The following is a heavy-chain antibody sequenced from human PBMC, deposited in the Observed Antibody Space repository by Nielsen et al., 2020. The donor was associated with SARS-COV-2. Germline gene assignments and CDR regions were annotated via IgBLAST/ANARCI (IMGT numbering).Heavy chain of an antibody. Sequence: SGPTLVKPTQTLTLTCTFSGFSLSTSGVGVGWIRQPPGKALEWLALIYWNDDKRYSPSLKSRLTITKDTSKNQVVLTMTNMDPVDTATYYCARTIPELYYDFWSGYYTGFDYWGQGTLVTVSS. V-gene: IGHV2-5*01. CDR1: GFSLSTSGVG. D-gene: IGHD3-3*01. CDR2: IYWNDDK. CDR3: ARTIPELYYDFWSGYYTGFDY. J-gene: IGHJ4*02.